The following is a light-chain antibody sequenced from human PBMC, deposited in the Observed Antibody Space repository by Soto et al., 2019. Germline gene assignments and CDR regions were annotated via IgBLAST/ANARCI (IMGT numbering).Light chain of an antibody. CDR1: QRVSSK. CDR2: GAS. CDR3: QQYNNWPLYT. Sequence: EIMITQSPATLSVSPGEKATPSCRASQRVSSKLARYPQKPGQAPKLLIYGASTRATGIPARFSGSGSGTEFTLTISSLQSEDFAVYYCQQYNNWPLYTFGQGTKLEIK. V-gene: IGKV3-15*01. J-gene: IGKJ2*01.